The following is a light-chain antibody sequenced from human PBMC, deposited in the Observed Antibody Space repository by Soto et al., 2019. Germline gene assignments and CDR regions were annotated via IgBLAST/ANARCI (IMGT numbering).Light chain of an antibody. CDR1: QGISSA. CDR2: DAS. V-gene: IGKV1D-13*01. CDR3: QQFNNYHFT. J-gene: IGKJ3*01. Sequence: AIQLTQSPSSLSASVGDRVTNTCRASQGISSALAWYQQKPGKAPKLLSYDASRLESGVPSRFSGIDSGTDFTLSSSSLQPEVFATYYGQQFNNYHFTFAPGTKVDIK.